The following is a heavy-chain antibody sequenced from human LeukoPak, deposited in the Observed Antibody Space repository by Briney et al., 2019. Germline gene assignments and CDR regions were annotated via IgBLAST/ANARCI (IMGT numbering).Heavy chain of an antibody. D-gene: IGHD2-15*01. CDR2: IIPIFGTA. CDR1: GGTFSSYA. Sequence: SVKVSCKASGGTFSSYAISWVRQAPGQGLEWMGGIIPIFGTANYAQKSQGRVTITADKSTSTAYMELSSLRSEDTAVYYCAREGMDIVVVVAAMGAFDIWGQGTMVTVSS. V-gene: IGHV1-69*06. J-gene: IGHJ3*02. CDR3: AREGMDIVVVVAAMGAFDI.